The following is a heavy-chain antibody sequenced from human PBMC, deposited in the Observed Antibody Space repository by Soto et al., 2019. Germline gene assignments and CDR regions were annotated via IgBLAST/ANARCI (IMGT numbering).Heavy chain of an antibody. Sequence: QVQLVQSGPEVRKPGASVKVSCQASGYTFISHGVSWVRQAPGQGLEWMGWISTYNGNTNYAQKYQGRVSLTTDKVTSTAYMELRSLRPDDTAVYYCARDHYFDSFDYWGQGTLGIVSS. V-gene: IGHV1-18*01. CDR1: GYTFISHG. J-gene: IGHJ4*02. D-gene: IGHD3-9*01. CDR2: ISTYNGNT. CDR3: ARDHYFDSFDY.